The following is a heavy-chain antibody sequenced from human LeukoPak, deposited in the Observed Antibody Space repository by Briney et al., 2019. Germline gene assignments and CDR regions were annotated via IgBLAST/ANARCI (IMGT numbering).Heavy chain of an antibody. V-gene: IGHV3-23*03. Sequence: GGSLRLSCTASGFTFSSYAMSWVRQAPGKGLEWVSVIYSGGSTYYADSVKGRFTISRDNSKNTLYLQMNSLRAEDTAVYYCAKVFPALRFLEWLFDAFDIWGQGTMVTVSS. CDR1: GFTFSSYA. D-gene: IGHD3-3*01. CDR3: AKVFPALRFLEWLFDAFDI. CDR2: IYSGGST. J-gene: IGHJ3*02.